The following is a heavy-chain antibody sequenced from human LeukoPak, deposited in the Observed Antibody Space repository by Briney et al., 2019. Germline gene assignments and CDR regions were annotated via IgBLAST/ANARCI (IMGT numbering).Heavy chain of an antibody. CDR2: ISYDGSNK. CDR3: ARGRAYGDEFDY. D-gene: IGHD4-17*01. V-gene: IGHV3-30-3*01. J-gene: IGHJ4*02. Sequence: PGGSLRLSCAASGFTFSSYAMHWVRQAPGKGLEWVAVISYDGSNKYYADSGKGRFTISRDNSKNTLYLQMNSRRAEDTAVYYCARGRAYGDEFDYWGQGTLVTVSS. CDR1: GFTFSSYA.